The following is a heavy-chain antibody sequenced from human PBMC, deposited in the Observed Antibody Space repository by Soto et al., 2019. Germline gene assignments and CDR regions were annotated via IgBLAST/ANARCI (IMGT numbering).Heavy chain of an antibody. J-gene: IGHJ4*02. V-gene: IGHV3-48*02. Sequence: GGSLRLSCAASGFTFSSYSMDWVRQAPGKGLEGVSYINSDSGSIYYGGSVKGRFTISRDNAKNSVFLQMNSLRDEDTATYYCARDHSMVGVLGYWGPGTLVTVSS. CDR1: GFTFSSYS. D-gene: IGHD1-26*01. CDR2: INSDSGSI. CDR3: ARDHSMVGVLGY.